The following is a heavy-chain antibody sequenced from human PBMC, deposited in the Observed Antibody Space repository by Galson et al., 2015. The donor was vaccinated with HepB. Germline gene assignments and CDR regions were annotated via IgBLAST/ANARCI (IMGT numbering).Heavy chain of an antibody. CDR1: GFSFNTYS. Sequence: SLRLSCAASGFSFNTYSMHWVRQAPGKGLEWVAAITSAGDKQYYTDSVRGRFTISRDNSNNMMSLQMNSLRPEETSVYYCARDAMGRGSGSYSAFDYWGQGTLVAVSS. D-gene: IGHD1-26*01. CDR2: ITSAGDKQ. CDR3: ARDAMGRGSGSYSAFDY. V-gene: IGHV3-30*04. J-gene: IGHJ4*02.